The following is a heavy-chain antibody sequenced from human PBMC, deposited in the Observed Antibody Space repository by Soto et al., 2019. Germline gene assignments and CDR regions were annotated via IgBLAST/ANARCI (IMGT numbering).Heavy chain of an antibody. V-gene: IGHV4-30-2*01. Sequence: QQQLQESGSGLVKPSQTVSLTCADCGGSISSGGYSWSWIRQPPGKGLEWIGCIYHSGSTYYNPSLKSRVTISVDRSKNQFSLKLSSGTAADTAVYYCAAGGGLPRYYWGQGTLVTVSS. D-gene: IGHD5-12*01. J-gene: IGHJ4*02. CDR2: IYHSGST. CDR3: AAGGGLPRYY. CDR1: GGSISSGGYS.